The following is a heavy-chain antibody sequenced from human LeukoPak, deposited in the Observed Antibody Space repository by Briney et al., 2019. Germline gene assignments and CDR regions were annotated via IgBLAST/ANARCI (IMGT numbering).Heavy chain of an antibody. CDR1: GFIFRSYG. V-gene: IGHV3-30*02. CDR2: IRYDGSSK. CDR3: ARWLRQGDY. J-gene: IGHJ4*02. Sequence: GGSLRLSCAASGFIFRSYGMYWVRQAPGKGPEWLSFIRYDGSSKFYADSVKGRFTISRDNSNNTLYLQMSSLRVEDTAVYYCARWLRQGDYWGQGTLVTVSS. D-gene: IGHD5-24*01.